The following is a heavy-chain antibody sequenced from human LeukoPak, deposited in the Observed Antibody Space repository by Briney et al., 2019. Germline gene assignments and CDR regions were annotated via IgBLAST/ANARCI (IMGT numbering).Heavy chain of an antibody. CDR2: IIPKSGAT. CDR3: ARDLRSGGVTYGQDS. D-gene: IGHD3-10*01. V-gene: IGHV1-2*02. J-gene: IGHJ4*02. Sequence: ASVKVSCKASGYTFTSYYMHWVRQAPGQGLEWMGWIIPKSGATNFAQRFRDRVTVTSDTSTVSMDLSRLTSDDTAVYYCARDLRSGGVTYGQDSWGQGTLVTVSS. CDR1: GYTFTSYY.